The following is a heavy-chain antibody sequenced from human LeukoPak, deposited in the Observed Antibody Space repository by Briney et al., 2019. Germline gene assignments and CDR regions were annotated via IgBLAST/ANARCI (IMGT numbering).Heavy chain of an antibody. CDR3: AKGGYDSSGYYDY. CDR2: IWYDGSNK. Sequence: AGRSLRLSCAAPGFTFSSYGMHWVRQAPGKGLEWVAVIWYDGSNKYYADSVRGRFTISRDNSKNTLYLQMNSLRAEDTAVYYCAKGGYDSSGYYDYWGQGTLVTVSS. V-gene: IGHV3-33*06. J-gene: IGHJ4*02. D-gene: IGHD3-22*01. CDR1: GFTFSSYG.